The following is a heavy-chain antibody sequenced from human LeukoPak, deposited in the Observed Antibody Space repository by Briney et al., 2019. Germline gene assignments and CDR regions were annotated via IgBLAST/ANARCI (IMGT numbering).Heavy chain of an antibody. V-gene: IGHV1-69*05. CDR1: GGTFSSYA. D-gene: IGHD2-15*01. CDR2: IIPIFGTT. CDR3: ARDRGCSGGSCYAKYYFDY. Sequence: ASVKVSCKASGGTFSSYAISWVRQAPGQGLEWMGGIIPIFGTTNYAQKFQGRVTITTDESTSTAYMELSSLRSEDTAVYYCARDRGCSGGSCYAKYYFDYWGQGTLVTVSS. J-gene: IGHJ4*02.